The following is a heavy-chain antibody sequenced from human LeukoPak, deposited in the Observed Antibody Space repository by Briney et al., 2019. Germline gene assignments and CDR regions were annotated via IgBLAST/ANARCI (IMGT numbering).Heavy chain of an antibody. V-gene: IGHV3-23*01. CDR3: AKVHSSWYLEKLDY. CDR1: GFTFSNAW. Sequence: PGGSLRLSCAASGFTFSNAWMSWVRQAPGKGLGWVSAISGSGGSTYYADSVKGRFTISRDNSKNTLYLQMNSLRAEDTAVYYCAKVHSSWYLEKLDYWGQGTLVTVSS. J-gene: IGHJ4*02. CDR2: ISGSGGST. D-gene: IGHD6-13*01.